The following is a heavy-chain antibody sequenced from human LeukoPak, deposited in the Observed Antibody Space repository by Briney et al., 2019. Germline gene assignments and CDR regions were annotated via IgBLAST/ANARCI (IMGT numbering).Heavy chain of an antibody. CDR2: IYYSGST. CDR1: GDSISSSSYY. Sequence: SETLSLTCTVSGDSISSSSYYWGWIRQPPGKGLEWIGSIYYSGSTYYNPSLKSRVTISVDTSKNQFSLKLSSVTAADTAVYYCARGHLGYCSSTSCPYFDYWGQGTLVTVSS. V-gene: IGHV4-39*07. D-gene: IGHD2-2*01. CDR3: ARGHLGYCSSTSCPYFDY. J-gene: IGHJ4*02.